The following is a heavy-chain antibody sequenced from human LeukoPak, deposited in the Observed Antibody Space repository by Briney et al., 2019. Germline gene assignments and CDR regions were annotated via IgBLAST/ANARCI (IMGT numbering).Heavy chain of an antibody. Sequence: ASVKVSCKASGYTFTAFYMHWVRQAPGQGLEWMGRINPNSGGTKYAQKFQGRVTMTTDTSINTAYLELSRLRSDDTAVYYCARGYSSSWLDYWGQGTLVTVSS. V-gene: IGHV1-2*06. J-gene: IGHJ4*02. D-gene: IGHD6-13*01. CDR1: GYTFTAFY. CDR3: ARGYSSSWLDY. CDR2: INPNSGGT.